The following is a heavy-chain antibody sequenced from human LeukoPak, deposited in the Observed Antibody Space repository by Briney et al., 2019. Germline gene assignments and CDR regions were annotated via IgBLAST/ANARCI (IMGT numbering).Heavy chain of an antibody. CDR3: ARGGLGITFYFDS. J-gene: IGHJ4*02. V-gene: IGHV3-48*03. Sequence: GGSLRLPCAASGFTFSSYEMNWVRQAPGKGLEWLSYISSSGGALYYADSVKGRFTISRDNAKNSLYLQMNSLRAEDTAVYYCARGGLGITFYFDSWGQGILVTVSS. CDR1: GFTFSSYE. CDR2: ISSSGGAL. D-gene: IGHD7-27*01.